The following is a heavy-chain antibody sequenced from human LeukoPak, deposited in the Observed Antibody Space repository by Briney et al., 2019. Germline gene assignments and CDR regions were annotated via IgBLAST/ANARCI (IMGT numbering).Heavy chain of an antibody. CDR1: GYTLSSAHY. D-gene: IGHD3-10*01. V-gene: IGHV4-38-2*02. CDR3: ARRRLYDSGRFD. CDR2: LYHRGNT. J-gene: IGHJ4*02. Sequence: SETLSLTCIVSGYTLSSAHYWGWIRQPPGKGLEWLGTLYHRGNTFYNPSLKGRVSISVDTSKNHFSLNVTSVTPAGTAVYFCARRRLYDSGRFDWGQGTLVTVSS.